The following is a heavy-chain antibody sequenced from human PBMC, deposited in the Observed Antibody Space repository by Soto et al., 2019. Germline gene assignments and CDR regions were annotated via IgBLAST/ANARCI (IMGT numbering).Heavy chain of an antibody. D-gene: IGHD5-18*01. J-gene: IGHJ6*01. CDR2: TYYRSKWYN. Sequence: PSQTLSVNYVISGAGVSRNSAALNWIKQSPSRGLEWLGRTYYRSKWYNDYAVSVKSRITINPDTSKNQFSLQLNSVTPEDTAVYYCARERGYDNVDTAMGGLYYYYGMDV. CDR3: ARERGYDNVDTAMGGLYYYYGMDV. V-gene: IGHV6-1*01. CDR1: GAGVSRNSAA.